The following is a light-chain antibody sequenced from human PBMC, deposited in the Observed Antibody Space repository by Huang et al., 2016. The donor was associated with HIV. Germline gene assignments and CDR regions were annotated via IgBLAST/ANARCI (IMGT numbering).Light chain of an antibody. J-gene: IGKJ2*01. Sequence: LLTQSPVTLSVSPGENVTLSCRASQTIANNLAWYQQRPGQAPSLRIYGASTRIIDIPGRFNGSASGTQFTLTITSLQPDDFTVYFCQQYNVWPYTFGQGTKLEIK. CDR1: QTIANN. CDR2: GAS. V-gene: IGKV3-15*01. CDR3: QQYNVWPYT.